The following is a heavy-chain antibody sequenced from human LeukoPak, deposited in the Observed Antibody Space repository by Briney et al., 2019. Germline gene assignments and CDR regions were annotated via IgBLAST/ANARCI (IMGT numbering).Heavy chain of an antibody. CDR1: GGSISSSSYY. Sequence: PSETLSLTCTVSGGSISSSSYYWSWIRPPPGKGLEWIGSIYYSGSTYYNPSLNSRVTLSVDTSKNQFSLKLSSVTGADTAVYYCARVRGTWSPIGYWGQGTLVTGSS. V-gene: IGHV4-39*07. J-gene: IGHJ4*02. CDR2: IYYSGST. D-gene: IGHD1-1*01. CDR3: ARVRGTWSPIGY.